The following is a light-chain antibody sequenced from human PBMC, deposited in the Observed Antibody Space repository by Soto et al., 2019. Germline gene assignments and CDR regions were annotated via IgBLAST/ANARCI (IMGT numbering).Light chain of an antibody. J-gene: IGKJ1*01. CDR3: QQSYITPPGT. Sequence: IQVTQSPSSLSASVGDRVTITCRASQSIRSYLNCYQQKPGKAPNLLIYAASGLQTGVPSRFSGSGSGADFTLSISSLQREDFATYYCQQSYITPPGTFGQGTKVDIK. CDR1: QSIRSY. V-gene: IGKV1-39*01. CDR2: AAS.